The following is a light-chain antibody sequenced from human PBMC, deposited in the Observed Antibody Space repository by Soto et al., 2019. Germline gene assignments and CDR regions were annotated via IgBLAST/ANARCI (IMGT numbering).Light chain of an antibody. CDR2: EGT. J-gene: IGLJ1*01. V-gene: IGLV2-23*03. CDR3: CSYAGTATV. Sequence: QSVLTQPASVSGSPGQSITISCTGTNSDVESYNLVSWFRQHPGEAPKLIVYEGTKRPSGVSNRFSGSKSCNPASLTISGLQAEDEANYYCCSYAGTATVFGTGTKLTVL. CDR1: NSDVESYNL.